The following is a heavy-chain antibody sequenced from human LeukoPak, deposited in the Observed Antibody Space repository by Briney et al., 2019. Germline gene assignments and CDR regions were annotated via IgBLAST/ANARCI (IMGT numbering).Heavy chain of an antibody. J-gene: IGHJ3*02. Sequence: GESLKISCKVSGYSFADYWIAWVRQIPGQGLEWMGIIFPGDSDTRYSPSFRRRVTMSADKSTNTAFLQWSSLTASDTAIIYCARTQRNYVDDAFDIWGPGTLVTVSS. CDR2: IFPGDSDT. V-gene: IGHV5-51*01. D-gene: IGHD3-16*01. CDR1: GYSFADYW. CDR3: ARTQRNYVDDAFDI.